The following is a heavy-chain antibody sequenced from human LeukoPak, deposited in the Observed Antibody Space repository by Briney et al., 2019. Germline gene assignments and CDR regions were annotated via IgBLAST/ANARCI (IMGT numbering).Heavy chain of an antibody. CDR3: ASSLYSSSWNYYYYYMDV. CDR2: IYTSGST. D-gene: IGHD6-13*01. J-gene: IGHJ6*03. CDR1: GGSISSYY. V-gene: IGHV4-4*09. Sequence: PSETLSLTCTVSGGSISSYYWSWIRQPPGKGLEWIGYIYTSGSTNYNPSLKSRVTISVDTSKNQFSLKLSSVTAADTAVYYCASSLYSSSWNYYYYYMDVWGKGTTVTVSS.